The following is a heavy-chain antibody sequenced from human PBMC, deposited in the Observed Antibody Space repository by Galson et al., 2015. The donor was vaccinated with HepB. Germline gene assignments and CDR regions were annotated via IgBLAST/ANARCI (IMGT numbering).Heavy chain of an antibody. Sequence: SLRLSCAASGFTFTDAWMSWVRQAPGKGLEWVGRFRSKADGGTTDYAAPVKGRFTISRDDSKSMVYLQMNSLKIEDTAVYYCTTGPEKSWSGDFDYWGQGTLV. V-gene: IGHV3-15*01. CDR3: TTGPEKSWSGDFDY. CDR2: FRSKADGGTT. CDR1: GFTFTDAW. D-gene: IGHD3-3*01. J-gene: IGHJ4*02.